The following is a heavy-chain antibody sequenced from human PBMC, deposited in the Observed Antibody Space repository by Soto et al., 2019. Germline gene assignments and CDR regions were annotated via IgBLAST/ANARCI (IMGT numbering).Heavy chain of an antibody. Sequence: QVQLQQRGAGLWKPSETLSLTCTVSDGSFSGYYWSWIRQPPGKGLEWIGDIDHSGTTHYSPSLKSRVSMSVDTSKNQFSLQLTSVTAADTGLYYCSRGRPPRYWGQGTLVTVSS. J-gene: IGHJ4*02. CDR2: IDHSGTT. CDR1: DGSFSGYY. CDR3: SRGRPPRY. V-gene: IGHV4-34*02.